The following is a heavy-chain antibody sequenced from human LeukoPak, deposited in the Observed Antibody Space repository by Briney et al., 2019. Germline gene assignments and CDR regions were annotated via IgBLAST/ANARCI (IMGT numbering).Heavy chain of an antibody. CDR1: GFTFSSYA. D-gene: IGHD4-17*01. CDR3: AKVNGDELRLYFDY. Sequence: GGSLRLSCAASGFTFSSYAMSWVRQAPGKGLEWVSAISGSGGSTYYADSVKGRFTISRDNSKNTLYLQMNGLRAEDTAVYYCAKVNGDELRLYFDYWGQGTLVTVSS. J-gene: IGHJ4*02. V-gene: IGHV3-23*01. CDR2: ISGSGGST.